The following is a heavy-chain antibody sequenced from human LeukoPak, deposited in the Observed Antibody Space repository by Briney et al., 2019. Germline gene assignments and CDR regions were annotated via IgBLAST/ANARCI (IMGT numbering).Heavy chain of an antibody. V-gene: IGHV3-30-3*01. CDR1: GFTFSNYA. Sequence: SGGSLRLSCTASGFTFSNYAMHWVRQAPGRGLEWVAVISTDGTDKHYADSVKGRFTISRDWSKNTLFLQMNSLRPEDTALYYCARDRARAADYYFDYWGHGTLVAVSS. CDR2: ISTDGTDK. J-gene: IGHJ4*01. CDR3: ARDRARAADYYFDY. D-gene: IGHD6-25*01.